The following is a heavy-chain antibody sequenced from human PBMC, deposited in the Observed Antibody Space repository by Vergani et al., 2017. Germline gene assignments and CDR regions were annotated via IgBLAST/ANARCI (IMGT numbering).Heavy chain of an antibody. V-gene: IGHV4-30-2*01. CDR1: GGSISSGGYS. J-gene: IGHJ1*01. Sequence: QLQLQESGSGLVKPSQTLSLTCAVSGGSISSGGYSWSWIRPPPGKGLEWIGYIYHSGSTYYNPSLKSRVTISVDRSKNQFSLKLSSVTAADTAVYYCARVRMYCSSTSCPGGNFQHWGQGTLVTVSS. D-gene: IGHD2-2*01. CDR3: ARVRMYCSSTSCPGGNFQH. CDR2: IYHSGST.